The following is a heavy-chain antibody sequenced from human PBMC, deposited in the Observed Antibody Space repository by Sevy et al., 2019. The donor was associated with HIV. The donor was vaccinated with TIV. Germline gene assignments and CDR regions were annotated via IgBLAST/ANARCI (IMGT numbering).Heavy chain of an antibody. Sequence: GGYLRLSCAASGFTFSSYAMHWVRQAPGKGLEWVAVISYDGSNKYYADSVKGRFTISRDNAENSLYLQMNSVRAEDTAVYYCARDLFSGGNAVYGYWGQGTLVTVSS. CDR1: GFTFSSYA. D-gene: IGHD2-15*01. V-gene: IGHV3-30*04. CDR3: ARDLFSGGNAVYGY. CDR2: ISYDGSNK. J-gene: IGHJ4*02.